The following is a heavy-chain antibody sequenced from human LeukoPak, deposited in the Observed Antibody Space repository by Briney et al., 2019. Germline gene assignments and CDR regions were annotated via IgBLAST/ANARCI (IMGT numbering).Heavy chain of an antibody. CDR1: GYTFTGYY. CDR2: INPNSGGT. D-gene: IGHD2-8*01. V-gene: IGHV1-2*06. J-gene: IGHJ3*02. Sequence: ASVKVSCKASGYTFTGYYMHWVRQAPGQGLEWMGRINPNSGGTNYAQKFQGRVTMTRDTSISTAYMELSRPRSDDTAVYYCARSNPRRSRTAFDIWGQGTMVTVSS. CDR3: ARSNPRRSRTAFDI.